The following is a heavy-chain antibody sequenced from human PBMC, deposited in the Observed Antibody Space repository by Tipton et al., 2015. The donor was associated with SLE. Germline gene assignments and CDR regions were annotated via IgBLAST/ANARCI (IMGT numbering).Heavy chain of an antibody. J-gene: IGHJ3*02. CDR3: ARGDRGLPPAFDI. Sequence: TLSLTCAVSGYSISSGYYWGWIRQPPGEGLEWIGSIYHSGSTYYNPSLKSRVTISVDTSKNQFSLKLSSVTAADTAVYYCARGDRGLPPAFDIWGQGTMVTVSS. V-gene: IGHV4-38-2*01. CDR2: IYHSGST. CDR1: GYSISSGYY. D-gene: IGHD5-18*01.